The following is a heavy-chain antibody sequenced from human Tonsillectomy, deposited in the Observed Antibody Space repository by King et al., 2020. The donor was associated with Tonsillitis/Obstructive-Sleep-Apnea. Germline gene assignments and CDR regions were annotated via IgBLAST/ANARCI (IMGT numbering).Heavy chain of an antibody. V-gene: IGHV4-59*08. CDR3: ARHSAGFWSCLRPHYFDY. J-gene: IGHJ4*02. Sequence: QLQLQESGPGLVKPSETLSLTCTVSGGSISNNYWSWIRQPPGRGLEWVGYIYYSGSTNYNPSLKRRVTISVDTSKNQFSLWLSTVTAADTAVYYCARHSAGFWSCLRPHYFDYWGQGTLVTVSS. CDR2: IYYSGST. CDR1: GGSISNNY. D-gene: IGHD3-3*01.